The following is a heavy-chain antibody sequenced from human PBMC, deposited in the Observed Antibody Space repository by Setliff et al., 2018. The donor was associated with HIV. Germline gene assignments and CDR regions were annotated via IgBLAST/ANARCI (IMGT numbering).Heavy chain of an antibody. CDR2: ISGSGGDT. D-gene: IGHD3-10*01. CDR1: GFTFSSYA. CDR3: AKKTAAYTSGSWLHY. Sequence: GGSLRLSCASSGFTFSSYAMTWVRQAPGKGLECVAVISGSGGDTYYADSVKGRFVISREKPKSTLYLQMNSLRAEDTAVYYCAKKTAAYTSGSWLHYWGQGTLVTVSS. J-gene: IGHJ4*02. V-gene: IGHV3-23*01.